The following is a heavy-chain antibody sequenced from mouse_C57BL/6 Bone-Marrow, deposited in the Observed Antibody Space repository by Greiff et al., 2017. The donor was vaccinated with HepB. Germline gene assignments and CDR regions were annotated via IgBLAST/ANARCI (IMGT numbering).Heavy chain of an antibody. V-gene: IGHV1-59*01. CDR2: IDPSDSYT. CDR1: GYTFTSYW. D-gene: IGHD3-3*01. Sequence: QVQLQQPGAELVRPGTSVKLSCKASGYTFTSYWMHWVKQRPGQGLEWIGVIDPSDSYTNYNQKFKGKATLTVDTSSSTAYMQLSSLTSEDSAVYYCARGRERGEKKCDYYAMDYWGQGTSVTVSS. CDR3: ARGRERGEKKCDYYAMDY. J-gene: IGHJ4*01.